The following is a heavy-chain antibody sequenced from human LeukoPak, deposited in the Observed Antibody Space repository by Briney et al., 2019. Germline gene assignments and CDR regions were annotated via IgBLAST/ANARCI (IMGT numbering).Heavy chain of an antibody. D-gene: IGHD5-18*01. CDR1: GFTLRNHG. Sequence: GGSLRLSCVVSGFTLRNHGIHWVRQAPDKGLEWVALIQSNGGDKRYANSVKGRFTISSDNSKNSVYLEMSSLRADDTALYYCARGYTYRFDYWGQGTLVAVSS. V-gene: IGHV3-30*02. CDR3: ARGYTYRFDY. J-gene: IGHJ4*02. CDR2: IQSNGGDK.